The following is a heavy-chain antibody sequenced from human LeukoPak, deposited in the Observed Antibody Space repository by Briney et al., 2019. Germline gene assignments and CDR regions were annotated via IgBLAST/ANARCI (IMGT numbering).Heavy chain of an antibody. V-gene: IGHV4-31*03. D-gene: IGHD5-12*01. CDR1: GGSISSGGYY. J-gene: IGHJ4*02. CDR2: IYYSGGT. CDR3: ARDIGGYGKFDF. Sequence: SETLSLTCTVSGGSISSGGYYWSWIRQHPGKGLEWIGYIYYSGGTYNNPSLRSRVTISVDTSNNQFSLRLSSVTAADTAVYYCARDIGGYGKFDFWGQGTLVTVSS.